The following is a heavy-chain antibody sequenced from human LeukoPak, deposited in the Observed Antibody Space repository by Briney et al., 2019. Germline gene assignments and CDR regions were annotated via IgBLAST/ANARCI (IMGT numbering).Heavy chain of an antibody. CDR2: IYHSGST. CDR1: SASVSSYY. CDR3: ARGTSRGHYFDY. Sequence: SETLSLTCTISSASVSSYYWSWIRQPPGKGLEWIGYIYHSGSTNYNPSLKSRVTISLDTSKNLFSLKLSSVTAADTAVYYCARGTSRGHYFDYWGQGTLVTVSS. D-gene: IGHD3-10*01. J-gene: IGHJ4*02. V-gene: IGHV4-59*02.